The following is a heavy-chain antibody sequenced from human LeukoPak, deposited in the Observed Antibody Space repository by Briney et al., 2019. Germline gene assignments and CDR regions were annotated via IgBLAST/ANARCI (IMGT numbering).Heavy chain of an antibody. D-gene: IGHD2-2*02. CDR3: ATVVRAPRYCSSTSCYKGWFDP. J-gene: IGHJ5*02. CDR2: FDPEDGET. V-gene: IGHV1-24*01. CDR1: GYTLTELS. Sequence: GASVKVSCKVSGYTLTELSMHWVRQAPGKGLEWMGGFDPEDGETIYAQKFQGRVTMTEDTSTDTAYMELSSLRSEDTAVYYCATVVRAPRYCSSTSCYKGWFDPWGQGTLVTVSS.